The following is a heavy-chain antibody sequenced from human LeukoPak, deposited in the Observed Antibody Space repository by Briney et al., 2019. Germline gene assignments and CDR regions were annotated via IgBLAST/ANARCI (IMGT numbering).Heavy chain of an antibody. CDR2: ISSSSSYI. CDR1: GFTFSSYS. J-gene: IGHJ4*02. CDR3: ARDFEFGSAAGTPN. Sequence: PGGSLRLSCAASGFTFSSYSMNWVRQAPGKGLEWVSSISSSSSYIYYADSVKGRFTISRDSAKNSLYLQMNSLRAEDTAVYYCARDFEFGSAAGTPNWGQGTLVTVSS. D-gene: IGHD6-13*01. V-gene: IGHV3-21*01.